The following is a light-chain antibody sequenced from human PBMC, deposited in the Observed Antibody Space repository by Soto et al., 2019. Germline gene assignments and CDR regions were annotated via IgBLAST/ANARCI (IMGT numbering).Light chain of an antibody. Sequence: DIQMTQSPSSLSACXXDRVTITCEASQDISNYLNWYQQKPGKAPKXXVYDASSLESGVPSRFSGSGSGTEFTLTIGSLQPDDFAAYYCQQYNSYPWTFGQGTKVDIK. CDR1: QDISNY. V-gene: IGKV1-16*01. CDR3: QQYNSYPWT. CDR2: DAS. J-gene: IGKJ1*01.